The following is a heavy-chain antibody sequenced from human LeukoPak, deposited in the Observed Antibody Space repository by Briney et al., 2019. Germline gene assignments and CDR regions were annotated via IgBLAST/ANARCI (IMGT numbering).Heavy chain of an antibody. CDR3: ARLYCSSTSCYEDT. CDR2: IYHSGST. CDR1: GGSISSCNW. J-gene: IGHJ5*02. V-gene: IGHV4-4*02. Sequence: PSETLSITCAVSGGSISSCNWWSWVRQPPGKGLEWIGEIYHSGSTNYNPSLKGRVTISVDKSKNQFSLKLSSVTAADTAVYYCARLYCSSTSCYEDTWGQGTLVTVSS. D-gene: IGHD2-2*01.